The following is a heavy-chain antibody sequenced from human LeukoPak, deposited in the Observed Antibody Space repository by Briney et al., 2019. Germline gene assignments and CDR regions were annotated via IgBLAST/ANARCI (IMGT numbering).Heavy chain of an antibody. V-gene: IGHV4-59*08. J-gene: IGHJ3*02. CDR1: GGSISSYY. CDR3: ASHRSSSWYWAPHDAFDI. Sequence: SETLSLTCTVSGGSISSYYWSWIRQPPGKGLEWIGYIYYSGSTNYNPSLKSRVTISVDTSKNQFSLKLSSVTAADTAVYYCASHRSSSWYWAPHDAFDIWGQGTMVTVSS. D-gene: IGHD6-13*01. CDR2: IYYSGST.